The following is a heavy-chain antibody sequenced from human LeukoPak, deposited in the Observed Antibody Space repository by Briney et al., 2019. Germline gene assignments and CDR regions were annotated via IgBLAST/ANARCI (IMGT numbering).Heavy chain of an antibody. J-gene: IGHJ4*02. CDR2: IHYSESP. Sequence: SETLSLTCSVSGLSINNYYWSWIRQPPGKGLEWIGYIHYSESPNYNPSLKSRVTISVDTSDNQFSLSLRSVTAADTAVYYCARNLAGHFGGFYFDDWGQGTLVTVSS. CDR1: GLSINNYY. D-gene: IGHD2-21*01. V-gene: IGHV4-59*01. CDR3: ARNLAGHFGGFYFDD.